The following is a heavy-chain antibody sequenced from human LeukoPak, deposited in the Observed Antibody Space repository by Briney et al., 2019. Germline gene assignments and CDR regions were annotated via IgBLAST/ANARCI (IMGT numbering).Heavy chain of an antibody. CDR1: GFIFSSYA. CDR3: AKEGSSGWVYYYYYGMDV. Sequence: PGGSLRLSCAASGFIFSSYAMSWVRQAPGKGLEWVSAISGSGGSTYYADSVKGRFTISRDNSKNTLYLQMNSLRAEDTAVYYCAKEGSSGWVYYYYYGMDVWGQGTTVTVSS. CDR2: ISGSGGST. D-gene: IGHD6-19*01. V-gene: IGHV3-23*01. J-gene: IGHJ6*02.